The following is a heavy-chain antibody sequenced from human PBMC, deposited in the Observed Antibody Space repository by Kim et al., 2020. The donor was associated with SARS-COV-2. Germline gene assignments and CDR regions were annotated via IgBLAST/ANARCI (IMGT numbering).Heavy chain of an antibody. D-gene: IGHD2-2*01. Sequence: ASVKVSCKVSGHTLIDLSMHWVRQAPGRGLEWMGVFDPEDGETIYAQKFQGRVTMTEDTSTDTAYMELSSLRSEDTDVYYCAAWSLLDCSSITCYASDIWGRGTMDIVCS. CDR3: AAWSLLDCSSITCYASDI. CDR2: FDPEDGET. CDR1: GHTLIDLS. V-gene: IGHV1-24*01. J-gene: IGHJ3*02.